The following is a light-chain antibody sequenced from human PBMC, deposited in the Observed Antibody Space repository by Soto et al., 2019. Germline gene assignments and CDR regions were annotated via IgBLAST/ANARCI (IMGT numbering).Light chain of an antibody. CDR1: QSVYSD. Sequence: EIVMTQSPATLSVSPGERATLSCRASQSVYSDLAWYQQKPGQAPRLLIYGATFRATGIPDRFSGSGSGTDFTLTINRLEPEDFAVYYCQWSGGSVSFGGGTKVDIK. CDR2: GAT. CDR3: QWSGGSVS. J-gene: IGKJ4*01. V-gene: IGKV3-20*01.